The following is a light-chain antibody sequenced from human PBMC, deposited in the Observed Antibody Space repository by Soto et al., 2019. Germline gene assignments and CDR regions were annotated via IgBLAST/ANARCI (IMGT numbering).Light chain of an antibody. CDR3: CSYAGSSIFYV. Sequence: QSVLTQPASVSGSPGQSITISCTGTSSDVGSYNLVSWYQQHPGKAPKLMIYEGSKRPSGVSNRFSGSKSGNTASLTISGLQAEDEADYCCCSYAGSSIFYVFGTGTKVTVL. CDR1: SSDVGSYNL. CDR2: EGS. V-gene: IGLV2-23*01. J-gene: IGLJ1*01.